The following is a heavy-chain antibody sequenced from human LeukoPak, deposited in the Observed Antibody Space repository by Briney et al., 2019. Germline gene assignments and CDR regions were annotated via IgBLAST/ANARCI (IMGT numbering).Heavy chain of an antibody. CDR2: ISGSGGST. J-gene: IGHJ2*01. CDR1: GFTFSSYA. D-gene: IGHD4-23*01. Sequence: PGGSLRLPCAASGFTFSSYAMSWVRQAPGKGLEWVSAISGSGGSTYYADSVKGRFTISRDNSKNTLYLQMNSLRAEDTAVYYCAKDPYGGNSDWYFDLWGRGTLVTVSS. V-gene: IGHV3-23*01. CDR3: AKDPYGGNSDWYFDL.